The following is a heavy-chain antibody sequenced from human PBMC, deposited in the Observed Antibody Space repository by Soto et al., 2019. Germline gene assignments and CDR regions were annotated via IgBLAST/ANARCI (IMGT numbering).Heavy chain of an antibody. CDR1: GFTFSSYA. CDR3: AKHLDAIGITMLP. CDR2: IRGSGGST. J-gene: IGHJ5*02. Sequence: EVQLLESGGGLVQPGGSLSLSCAASGFTFSSYAMSWVRQAPGKRLEWVSAIRGSGGSTYYADSVKGRFTISRDNSKNTLYLQMNSLRAEATAVYYCAKHLDAIGITMLPWGQGTLVTVSA. D-gene: IGHD3-10*01. V-gene: IGHV3-23*01.